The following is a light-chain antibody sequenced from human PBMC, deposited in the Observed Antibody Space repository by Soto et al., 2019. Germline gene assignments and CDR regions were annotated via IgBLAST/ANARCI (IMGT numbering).Light chain of an antibody. Sequence: SYELTQPPSVSVAPGQTARITCGGNNIGNKTVHWYQQKPGQAPVLVVYDDRGRPSGIPERLSGSNSGNTAALTISRVEAGDEADYYCQVWDSSSDHRVFGGGTKLTVL. CDR1: NIGNKT. CDR3: QVWDSSSDHRV. J-gene: IGLJ3*02. CDR2: DDR. V-gene: IGLV3-21*02.